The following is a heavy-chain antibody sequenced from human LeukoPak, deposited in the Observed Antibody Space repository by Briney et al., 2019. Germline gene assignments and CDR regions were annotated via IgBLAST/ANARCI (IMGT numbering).Heavy chain of an antibody. V-gene: IGHV4-31*03. D-gene: IGHD3-9*01. CDR1: GGSISSGGYY. CDR2: IYYSGST. J-gene: IGHJ2*01. Sequence: PSETLSLTCTVSGGSISSGGYYWSWIRQHPGKGLEWIGYIYYSGSTYYNPSLKSRVTISVDTSKNQFSLKLSSVTAADTAVYYCARYDILTGYSFDYWGRGTLVTVSS. CDR3: ARYDILTGYSFDY.